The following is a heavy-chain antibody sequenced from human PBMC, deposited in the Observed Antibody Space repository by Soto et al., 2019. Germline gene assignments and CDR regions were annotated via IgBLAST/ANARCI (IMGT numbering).Heavy chain of an antibody. V-gene: IGHV3-23*01. CDR2: ISNSGGST. CDR3: AKKETVFDI. J-gene: IGHJ3*02. Sequence: EVQLLESGGGLVQPGGSLRLSCAASGFIFSSYAVSWVRQAPGKGLEWVSSISNSGGSTYYSDSVKGRFTISKDNSKNTLYLKMNSLRAEDTSVYYCAKKETVFDIWGQGTMVTVSS. CDR1: GFIFSSYA.